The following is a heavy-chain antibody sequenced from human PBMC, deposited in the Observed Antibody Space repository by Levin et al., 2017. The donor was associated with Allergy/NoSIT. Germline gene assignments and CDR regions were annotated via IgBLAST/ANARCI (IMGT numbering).Heavy chain of an antibody. V-gene: IGHV4-39*07. CDR1: GGSISSSSYY. D-gene: IGHD5-18*01. J-gene: IGHJ4*02. Sequence: PGGSLRLSCTVSGGSISSSSYYWGWIRQPPGTGLEWIGSIYYSGSTYYNPSLKSRVTISVDTSKNQFSLKLSSVTAADTAVYYCARVPTRSLRIVAGLTAMGRYYFDYWGQGTLVTVSS. CDR2: IYYSGST. CDR3: ARVPTRSLRIVAGLTAMGRYYFDY.